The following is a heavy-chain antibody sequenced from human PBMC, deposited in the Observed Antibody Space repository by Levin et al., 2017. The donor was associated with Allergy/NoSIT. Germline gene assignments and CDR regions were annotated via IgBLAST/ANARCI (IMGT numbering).Heavy chain of an antibody. CDR2: ISPYNGNT. CDR3: ARDYKYSSSSGFGY. D-gene: IGHD6-6*01. CDR1: GYMFSSHG. J-gene: IGHJ4*02. Sequence: PGESLKISCKASGYMFSSHGINWVRQAPGQGLEWMGWISPYNGNTNYAQKFQGRVTMTAEKSTNTVYMDLRSLRSDETAIYYCARDYKYSSSSGFGYWGQGTLVTVSS. V-gene: IGHV1-18*01.